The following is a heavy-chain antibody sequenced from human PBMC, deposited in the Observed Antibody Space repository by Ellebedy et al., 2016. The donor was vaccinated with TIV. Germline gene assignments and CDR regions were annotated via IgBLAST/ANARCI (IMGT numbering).Heavy chain of an antibody. D-gene: IGHD6-19*01. J-gene: IGHJ4*02. CDR2: MNPNSGNT. Sequence: AASVKVSCKVSGYTFTSYDINWVRQATGQGLEWMGWMNPNSGNTGYAQKFQGRVTMTRNTSISTAYMELSSLRSEDTAVYYCARDIAVAGNGGDYWGQGTLVTVSS. CDR1: GYTFTSYD. V-gene: IGHV1-8*01. CDR3: ARDIAVAGNGGDY.